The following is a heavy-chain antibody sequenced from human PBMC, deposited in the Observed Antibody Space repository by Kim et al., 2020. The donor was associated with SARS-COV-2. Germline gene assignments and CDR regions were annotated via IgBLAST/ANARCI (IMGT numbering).Heavy chain of an antibody. V-gene: IGHV3-23*01. CDR3: ARRVGLGSQVLDI. CDR1: GFILSNYA. CDR2: ISGSGGTT. D-gene: IGHD3-10*01. Sequence: GGSLRLSCAASGFILSNYAMSWVRQAPGKGLEGVSDISGSGGTTYYADSVKGRFTISRDNSKNTLYLQMNSLRAEDSALYYCARRVGLGSQVLDIWGQGTTVTVSS. J-gene: IGHJ3*02.